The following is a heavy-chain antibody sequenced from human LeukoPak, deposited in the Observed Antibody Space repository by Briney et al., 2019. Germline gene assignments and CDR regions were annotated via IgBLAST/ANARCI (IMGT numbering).Heavy chain of an antibody. CDR3: AKDMIGGAPDYFDY. D-gene: IGHD3-16*01. CDR1: GFTFSSYA. CDR2: TSSDGSIK. J-gene: IGHJ4*02. V-gene: IGHV3-30*04. Sequence: GGSLRLSCAASGFTFSSYAMHWVRQAPGKGLEWVAVTSSDGSIKYYADAVKGRFTISRDNSRNTLSLQMNGLRAEDTAVYFCAKDMIGGAPDYFDYWGQGTLVTVSS.